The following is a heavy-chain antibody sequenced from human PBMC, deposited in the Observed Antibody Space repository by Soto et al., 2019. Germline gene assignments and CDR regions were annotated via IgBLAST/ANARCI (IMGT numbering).Heavy chain of an antibody. CDR3: ARDGVVPAADDAFDI. Sequence: GGSLRLSCAASGFTFSSYEMNWVRQAPGKGLEWVSYISSSGSTIYYADSVKGRFTISRDNAKNSLYLQTNSLRAEDTAVYYCARDGVVPAADDAFDIWGQGTMVTVSS. J-gene: IGHJ3*02. V-gene: IGHV3-48*03. CDR2: ISSSGSTI. CDR1: GFTFSSYE. D-gene: IGHD2-2*01.